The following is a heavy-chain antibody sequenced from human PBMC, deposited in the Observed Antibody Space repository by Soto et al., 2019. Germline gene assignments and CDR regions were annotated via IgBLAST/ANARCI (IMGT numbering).Heavy chain of an antibody. V-gene: IGHV4-39*01. J-gene: IGHJ4*02. CDR3: ARLIKLEYSIWSLPYYIDY. D-gene: IGHD6-6*01. Sequence: ASETLSLTCTVSGGSIGSSTYYWGWIRQPPGRGREWIGSIYYSGSTYYNPSLKSRVTMSVDTSKKRFSLKLRSVTAADTAVYYCARLIKLEYSIWSLPYYIDYWGQGTLVTFSS. CDR1: GGSIGSSTYY. CDR2: IYYSGST.